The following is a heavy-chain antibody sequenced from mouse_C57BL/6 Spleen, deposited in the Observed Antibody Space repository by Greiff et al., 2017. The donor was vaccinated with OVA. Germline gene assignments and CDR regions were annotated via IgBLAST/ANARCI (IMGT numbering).Heavy chain of an antibody. D-gene: IGHD5-5*01. J-gene: IGHJ1*03. Sequence: QVQLQQSGPELVKPGASVKISCKASGYAFSSSWMNWVKQRPGKGLEWIGRIYPGDGDTNYNGKFKGKATLTADKSSSTAYMQLSSLTSEDSAVYFCAREVLLTRGRYFDVWGTGTTVTVSS. CDR2: IYPGDGDT. V-gene: IGHV1-82*01. CDR3: AREVLLTRGRYFDV. CDR1: GYAFSSSW.